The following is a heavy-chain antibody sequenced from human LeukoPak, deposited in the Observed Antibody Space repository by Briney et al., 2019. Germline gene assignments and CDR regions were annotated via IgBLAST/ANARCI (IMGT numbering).Heavy chain of an antibody. J-gene: IGHJ4*02. CDR2: IKQDGSEK. CDR1: GFTFSSYW. V-gene: IGHV3-7*03. Sequence: GSLRLSCAASGFTFSSYWMSWVRQAPGKGLEWVANIKQDGSEKYYVDSMKGRFTISRDNAKNSLYLQMNSLRAEDTAVYYCARWRLGYNSQSNYFDSWGQGTLVTVSS. D-gene: IGHD1-1*01. CDR3: ARWRLGYNSQSNYFDS.